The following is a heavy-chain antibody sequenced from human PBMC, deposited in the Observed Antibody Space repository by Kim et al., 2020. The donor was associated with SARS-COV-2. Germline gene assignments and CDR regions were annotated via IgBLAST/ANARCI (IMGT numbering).Heavy chain of an antibody. CDR3: VREDYFGSTGDFFDF. J-gene: IGHJ4*01. V-gene: IGHV3-21*06. CDR1: GFSFSSYN. D-gene: IGHD3-10*01. Sequence: GGSLRLSCAASGFSFSSYNMNWVRQAPGKGLEWVSSISSGSSYIYYADSVKGRFTISRDNAKNSLYLQMNSLRDEDTAVYYCVREDYFGSTGDFFDFWG. CDR2: ISSGSSYI.